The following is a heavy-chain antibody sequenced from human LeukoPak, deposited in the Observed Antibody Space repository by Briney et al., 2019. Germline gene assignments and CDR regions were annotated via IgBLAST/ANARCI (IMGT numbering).Heavy chain of an antibody. Sequence: PGGSLRLSCAASGFSVSSNYMSWVRPAPRKGLEWVSVIYGVGSTYYADSVKGRFTISKDNSKNTLYLQMNRLRAEDTAVYYCARGNGWIQLWLFDIWGQGTMVTVSS. CDR3: ARGNGWIQLWLFDI. CDR1: GFSVSSNY. CDR2: IYGVGST. J-gene: IGHJ3*02. V-gene: IGHV3-53*01. D-gene: IGHD5-18*01.